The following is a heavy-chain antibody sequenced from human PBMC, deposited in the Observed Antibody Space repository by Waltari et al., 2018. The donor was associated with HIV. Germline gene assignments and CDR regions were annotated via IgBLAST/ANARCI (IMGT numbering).Heavy chain of an antibody. D-gene: IGHD3-10*01. CDR3: ARESGGVDYYYYGMDV. Sequence: QVQLVQSGAEGKQPGDSVKLSCTASGYTFARYYNHWAPQAPGQGLEWMGWINPNSGGTNYAQKFQGWVTMTRDTSISTAYMELSRLRSDDTAVYYCARESGGVDYYYYGMDVWGQGTTVTVSS. J-gene: IGHJ6*02. CDR1: GYTFARYY. V-gene: IGHV1-2*04. CDR2: INPNSGGT.